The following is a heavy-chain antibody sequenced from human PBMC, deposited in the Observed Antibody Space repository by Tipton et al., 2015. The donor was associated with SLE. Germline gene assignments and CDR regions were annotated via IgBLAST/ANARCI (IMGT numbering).Heavy chain of an antibody. CDR2: IYNSGGT. V-gene: IGHV4-31*03. CDR3: ARAVAGNSEYFDY. D-gene: IGHD6-19*01. Sequence: TLSLTCIVSGGSISRCTYYWSWIRQHPGKGPEWIGYIYNSGGTYYNPSLKSRVTISIDTSKNQFSLKVNSVTAADTALYYCARAVAGNSEYFDYWGHGTLVTVSS. J-gene: IGHJ4*01. CDR1: GGSISRCTYY.